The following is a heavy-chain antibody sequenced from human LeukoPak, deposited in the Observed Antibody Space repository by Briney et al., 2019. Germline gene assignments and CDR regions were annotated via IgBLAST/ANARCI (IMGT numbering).Heavy chain of an antibody. CDR3: ARDEGYCSSASCSAELDY. CDR2: INPNSGGT. V-gene: IGHV1-2*02. Sequence: ASVKVSCKASGYTFTGYYMHWVRQAPGQGLEWMGWINPNSGGTIYAQNFQGRVTMTRDTSISTAYMELSRLRSDDTAAYYCARDEGYCSSASCSAELDYWGQGMLVTVSS. D-gene: IGHD2-2*01. CDR1: GYTFTGYY. J-gene: IGHJ4*02.